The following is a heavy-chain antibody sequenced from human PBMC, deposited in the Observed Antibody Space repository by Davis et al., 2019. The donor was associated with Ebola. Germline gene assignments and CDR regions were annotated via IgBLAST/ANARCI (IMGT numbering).Heavy chain of an antibody. J-gene: IGHJ6*02. Sequence: GSLRLSCTVSGGSISSSSYYWSWIRQPPGKGLEWIGEINHSGSTNYNPSLKSRVTISVDTSKNQFSLKLSSVTAADTAVYYCARVIRYYYYYGMDVWGQGTTVTVSS. CDR2: INHSGST. CDR1: GGSISSSSYY. D-gene: IGHD3-10*01. V-gene: IGHV4-39*07. CDR3: ARVIRYYYYYGMDV.